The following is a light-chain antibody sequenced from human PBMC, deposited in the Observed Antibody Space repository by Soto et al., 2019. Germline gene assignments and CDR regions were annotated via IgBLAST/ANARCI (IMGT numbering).Light chain of an antibody. CDR3: QRTYNSPET. CDR1: QSIDNY. Sequence: DIQMTQSPSSLSASVGDRVTITCRASQSIDNYLNWFQQKPGNPPKLLIYAASILQSGVPSRFSGRVPGTDFTLTISSLQPEDFATYYCQRTYNSPETFGQGTKVEI. V-gene: IGKV1-39*01. J-gene: IGKJ1*01. CDR2: AAS.